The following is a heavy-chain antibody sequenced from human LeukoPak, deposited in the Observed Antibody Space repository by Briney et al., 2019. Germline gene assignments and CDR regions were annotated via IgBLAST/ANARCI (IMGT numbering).Heavy chain of an antibody. D-gene: IGHD1-26*01. CDR3: ARGGTGLSTTDY. J-gene: IGHJ4*02. CDR1: GGTFSSYA. Sequence: SVKVSCKASGGTFSSYAISWVRQAPGQGLEWMGRIIPIFGTANYAQKFQGRVTMTTDESTSTAYMELSSLRSEDTAVYYCARGGTGLSTTDYWGQGTLVTVSS. CDR2: IIPIFGTA. V-gene: IGHV1-69*05.